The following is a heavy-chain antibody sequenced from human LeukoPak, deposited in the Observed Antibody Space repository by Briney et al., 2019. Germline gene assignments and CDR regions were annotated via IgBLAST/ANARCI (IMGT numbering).Heavy chain of an antibody. V-gene: IGHV4-34*01. D-gene: IGHD3-10*01. J-gene: IGHJ6*03. CDR2: INHSGST. CDR3: ARTTMVRGTYYMDV. Sequence: RPSETLSLTCAVYGGSFSGYYWSWIRQPPGKGLEWIGEINHSGSTNYNPSLKSRVTISVDTSNNQFSLKLSSVTAADTAVYYCARTTMVRGTYYMDVWGKGTTVTISS. CDR1: GGSFSGYY.